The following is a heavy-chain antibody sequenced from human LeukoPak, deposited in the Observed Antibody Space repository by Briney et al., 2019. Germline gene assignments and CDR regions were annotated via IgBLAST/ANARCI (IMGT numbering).Heavy chain of an antibody. Sequence: GGSLRLSCAASGFKFRHSWMSWVRQSPGKGLEWIGRIKSQCAGGTIDYTAPVKGRFTISRDDSKNTLYLQMNSLKTEDTAVYYCTTDPRDWGQGTLVTVSS. CDR3: TTDPRD. V-gene: IGHV3-15*01. CDR2: IKSQCAGGTI. CDR1: GFKFRHSW. J-gene: IGHJ4*02.